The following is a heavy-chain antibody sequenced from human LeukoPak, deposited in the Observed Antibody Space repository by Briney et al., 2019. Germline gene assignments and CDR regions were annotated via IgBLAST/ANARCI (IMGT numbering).Heavy chain of an antibody. D-gene: IGHD3-22*01. CDR2: MNPNSGNT. V-gene: IGHV1-8*01. J-gene: IGHJ4*02. CDR1: GYTFTSYD. Sequence: ASVKVSCKASGYTFTSYDINWVRQATGQGLEWMGWMNPNSGNTGYAQKFQGRATMTRNTSISTAYMELSSLRSEDTAVYYCARVGRNYYDSSGYYGWGQGTLVTVSS. CDR3: ARVGRNYYDSSGYYG.